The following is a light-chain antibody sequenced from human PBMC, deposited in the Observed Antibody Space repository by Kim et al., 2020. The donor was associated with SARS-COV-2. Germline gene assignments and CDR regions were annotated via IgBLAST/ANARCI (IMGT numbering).Light chain of an antibody. Sequence: GQRVTISCSGSSSNIGSNTVNWYQQLPGTAPKLLIYSNNQRPSGVPDRFSDSKSGTSASLAISGLQSEDEADYYCAAWDDSLNAVVFGGGTQLTVL. J-gene: IGLJ2*01. CDR3: AAWDDSLNAVV. CDR2: SNN. V-gene: IGLV1-44*01. CDR1: SSNIGSNT.